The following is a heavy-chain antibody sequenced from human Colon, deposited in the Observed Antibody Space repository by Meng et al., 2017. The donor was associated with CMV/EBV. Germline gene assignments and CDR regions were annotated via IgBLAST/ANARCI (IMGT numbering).Heavy chain of an antibody. V-gene: IGHV1-3*01. D-gene: IGHD1-26*01. CDR3: ARDGGWELPFSIDP. CDR1: GYTFTYYS. J-gene: IGHJ5*02. Sequence: ASGYTFTYYSIHWVRQAPGQGLEWMGRINAGNGNTDYSPTFQDRLTFSRDTSADTAYMELRSLTSEDTAVYYCARDGGWELPFSIDPWGQGTLVTVSS. CDR2: INAGNGNT.